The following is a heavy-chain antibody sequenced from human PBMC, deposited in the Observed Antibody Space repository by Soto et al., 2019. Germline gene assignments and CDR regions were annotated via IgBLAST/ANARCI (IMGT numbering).Heavy chain of an antibody. CDR1: GFTFSSYS. CDR2: ISSSSSYI. D-gene: IGHD3-3*01. Sequence: PGGSLRLSCAASGFTFSSYSMNWVRQAPGKGLEWVSSISSSSSYIYYADSVKGRFTISRDNAKNSLYLQMNSLRAEDTAVYYCARESIFGPKPQKPTDYWGQGTLVTVSS. CDR3: ARESIFGPKPQKPTDY. V-gene: IGHV3-21*01. J-gene: IGHJ4*02.